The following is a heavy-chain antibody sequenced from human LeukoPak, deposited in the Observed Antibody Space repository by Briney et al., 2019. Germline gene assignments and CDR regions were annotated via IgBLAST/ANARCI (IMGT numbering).Heavy chain of an antibody. CDR2: IYRDGST. Sequence: GGSLRLSCATSGFSVSDNYMTWVRQAPGKGLEWVSVIYRDGSTYYTDSVKGRFTISRDNSKNMVYLQMYSLRVEDTAVYYCARGGGYGSGNHYRGGAFDIWGQGTMVTVSS. CDR1: GFSVSDNY. D-gene: IGHD3-10*01. V-gene: IGHV3-53*01. J-gene: IGHJ3*02. CDR3: ARGGGYGSGNHYRGGAFDI.